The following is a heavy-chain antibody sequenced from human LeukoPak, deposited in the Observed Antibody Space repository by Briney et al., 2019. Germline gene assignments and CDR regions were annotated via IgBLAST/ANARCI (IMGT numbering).Heavy chain of an antibody. CDR1: GFTFSKYS. D-gene: IGHD2-21*01. CDR2: IWSDGSQR. Sequence: GGSLRLSCAASGFTFSKYSLHWVRPAPGKGLQWGAMIWSDGSQRNLVSYVKGRFTISTDRSKNTMFLQMNSLTDEDTAVYYCAIVNLGDGGPGTGSPAFDIWGEGTMVSVSS. J-gene: IGHJ3*02. CDR3: AIVNLGDGGPGTGSPAFDI. V-gene: IGHV3-30*02.